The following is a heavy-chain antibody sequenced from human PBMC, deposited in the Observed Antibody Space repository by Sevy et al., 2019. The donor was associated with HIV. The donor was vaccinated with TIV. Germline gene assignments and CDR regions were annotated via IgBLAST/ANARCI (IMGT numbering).Heavy chain of an antibody. J-gene: IGHJ3*02. CDR3: AREGTRDDAFDI. CDR2: IYSGGST. CDR1: GFTVSSNY. Sequence: GGSLRLSCAASGFTVSSNYMSWVRQAPGKGLDWVSVIYSGGSTYYADSVKGRFTISRDNSKNTLYLQMNSLRAEDTAVYYCAREGTRDDAFDIWGQGTMVTVSS. D-gene: IGHD2-2*01. V-gene: IGHV3-53*01.